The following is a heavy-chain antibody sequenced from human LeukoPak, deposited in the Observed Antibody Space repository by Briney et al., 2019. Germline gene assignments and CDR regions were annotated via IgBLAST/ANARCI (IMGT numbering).Heavy chain of an antibody. Sequence: SETLSLTCAVSGGSISTYYWSWIRQPPGNGLEWIGYIFYSGSTSYNPSLESRVAMSVDTSKNQFSLNLYSVTAADTAVYYCARGPYYYDRDGYYHRYSFDFWGQGTLVTVSS. J-gene: IGHJ4*02. CDR1: GGSISTYY. V-gene: IGHV4-59*01. CDR3: ARGPYYYDRDGYYHRYSFDF. D-gene: IGHD3-22*01. CDR2: IFYSGST.